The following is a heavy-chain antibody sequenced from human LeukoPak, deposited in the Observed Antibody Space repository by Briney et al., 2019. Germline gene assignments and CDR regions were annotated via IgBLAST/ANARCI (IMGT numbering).Heavy chain of an antibody. CDR1: GFTVSSNY. J-gene: IGHJ4*02. Sequence: GGSLRLSCAPSGFTVSSNYMSWVRPAPGKGLEWVSVIYSGGSTYYADSVKGRFTISRDNSKNTLYLQMNSLRAEDTAVYYCARGGLVSCDYWGQGTLVTVSS. V-gene: IGHV3-66*01. D-gene: IGHD5/OR15-5a*01. CDR3: ARGGLVSCDY. CDR2: IYSGGST.